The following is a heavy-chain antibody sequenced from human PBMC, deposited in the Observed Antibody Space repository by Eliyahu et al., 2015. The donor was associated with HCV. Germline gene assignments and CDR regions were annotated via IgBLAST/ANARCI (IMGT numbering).Heavy chain of an antibody. J-gene: IGHJ4*02. CDR3: AREGGPNWGYNPVGY. CDR2: INIKNSNT. V-gene: IGHV1-3*04. CDR1: GYTFTDND. Sequence: QVHLVQSGTEVKKPGASVRISCKTSGYTFTDNDVHWVRQAPGQGLEWMGWINIKNSNTKYSWKFQGRVTISRDTSANTVYLDVDRLTSDDTAVYYCAREGGPNWGYNPVGYWGQGTQVTVSS. D-gene: IGHD7-27*01.